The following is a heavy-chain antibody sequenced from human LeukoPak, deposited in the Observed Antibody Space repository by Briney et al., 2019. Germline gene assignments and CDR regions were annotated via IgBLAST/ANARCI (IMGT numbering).Heavy chain of an antibody. CDR2: IYYSGST. Sequence: SETLSLTCTVSGGSISNSNYYWGWIRQPPGKGLEWIGSIYYSGSTYYNPSLKSRVTISVDTSKNQFSLKLSSVTAADTAVYYCARSYCSGGSCYLDYWGQGTLVTVSS. V-gene: IGHV4-39*07. CDR3: ARSYCSGGSCYLDY. CDR1: GGSISNSNYY. J-gene: IGHJ4*02. D-gene: IGHD2-15*01.